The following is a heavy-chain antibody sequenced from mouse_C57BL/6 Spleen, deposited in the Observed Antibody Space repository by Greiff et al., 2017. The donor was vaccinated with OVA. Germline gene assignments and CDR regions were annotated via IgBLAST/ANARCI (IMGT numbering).Heavy chain of an antibody. J-gene: IGHJ1*03. CDR2: IWTGGGT. V-gene: IGHV2-9-1*01. CDR3: ARNPYYGSSWYFDV. Sequence: VKLMESGPGLVAPSQSLSITCTVSGFSLTSYAISWVRQPPGKGLEWLGVIWTGGGTNYNSALKSRLSISKDNSKSQVFLKMNSLQTDDTARYYCARNPYYGSSWYFDVWGTGTTVTVSS. D-gene: IGHD1-1*01. CDR1: GFSLTSYA.